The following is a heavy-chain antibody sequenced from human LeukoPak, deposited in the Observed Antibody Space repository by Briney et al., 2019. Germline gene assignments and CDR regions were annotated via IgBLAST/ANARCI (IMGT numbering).Heavy chain of an antibody. CDR1: GYTLTELS. V-gene: IGHV1-24*01. D-gene: IGHD3-22*01. CDR3: AGHIRAYYYDSSGYYSDY. J-gene: IGHJ4*02. CDR2: FDPEDGET. Sequence: GASVKVSCKVSGYTLTELSMHWVRQAPGKGLEWMGGFDPEDGETIYAQKFQGRVTMTEDTSTDTAYMELSSLRSEDTAVYYCAGHIRAYYYDSSGYYSDYWGQGTLVTVSS.